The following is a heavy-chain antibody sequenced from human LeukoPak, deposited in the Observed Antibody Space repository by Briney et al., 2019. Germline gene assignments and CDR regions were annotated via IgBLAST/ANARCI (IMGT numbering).Heavy chain of an antibody. CDR3: VRDRLHYCDSIRCPGGP. Sequence: PGGSLRLSCAASGFTLDDYTMNWVRQAPGKGQEWVSVITCEGGTTGYADFVGGRFIISRDTAKNSLYLQMSSLRAEDTALYYCVRDRLHYCDSIRCPGGPWGPGTLGT. V-gene: IGHV3-20*04. J-gene: IGHJ5*02. CDR2: ITCEGGTT. CDR1: GFTLDDYT. D-gene: IGHD2/OR15-2a*01.